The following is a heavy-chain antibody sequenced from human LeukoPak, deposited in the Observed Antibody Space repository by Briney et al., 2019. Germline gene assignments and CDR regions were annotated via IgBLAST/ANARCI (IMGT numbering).Heavy chain of an antibody. D-gene: IGHD3-10*01. V-gene: IGHV3-21*01. Sequence: GESLRLSCAASGFTFSSYSMNWVRQAPGKGLEWVSSISSSSSYIYYADSVKGRFTISRDNAKNSLYLQMNSLRAEDTAVYYCARAFAPGIRKALWFGDSLRGQGTLVTVSS. J-gene: IGHJ4*02. CDR1: GFTFSSYS. CDR2: ISSSSSYI. CDR3: ARAFAPGIRKALWFGDSL.